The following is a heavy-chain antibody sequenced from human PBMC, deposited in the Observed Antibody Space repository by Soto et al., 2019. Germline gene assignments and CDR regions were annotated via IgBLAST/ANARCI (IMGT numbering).Heavy chain of an antibody. J-gene: IGHJ4*02. CDR2: IKSKTDGGTT. Sequence: GGSLRLSCAASGFTFSNAWMSWVRQAPGKGLEWVGRIKSKTDGGTTDYAAPVKGRFTISRDDSKNTLYLQMNSLKTEDTAVYYCTTDDPTHLWDLTGVGDYWGQGTLVTVSS. CDR3: TTDDPTHLWDLTGVGDY. V-gene: IGHV3-15*01. D-gene: IGHD1-26*01. CDR1: GFTFSNAW.